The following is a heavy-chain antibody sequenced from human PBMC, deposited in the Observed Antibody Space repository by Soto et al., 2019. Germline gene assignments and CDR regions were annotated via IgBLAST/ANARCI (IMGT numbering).Heavy chain of an antibody. J-gene: IGHJ4*02. V-gene: IGHV3-11*01. D-gene: IGHD3-3*01. CDR1: GYTFRDYY. Sequence: PGGSLRLACAASGYTFRDYYMSWIRQAPGKGLEWISYIDTSSTKIYYADSVKGRFTISRDNAKNSLYLEMNSLRDEDTAVYYCASHYDMWSGYLSPVDYWGQGTLVTVSS. CDR3: ASHYDMWSGYLSPVDY. CDR2: IDTSSTKI.